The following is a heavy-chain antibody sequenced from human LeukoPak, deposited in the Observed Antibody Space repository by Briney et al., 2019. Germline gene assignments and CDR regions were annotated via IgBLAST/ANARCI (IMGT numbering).Heavy chain of an antibody. CDR2: ISTSGTYI. V-gene: IGHV3-21*01. CDR3: ARGRDGYNGDY. CDR1: GFTFTGSS. Sequence: KPGGSLRLSCAAPGFTFTGSSMNWVPKAPGKGLGWVSSISTSGTYIYYADSVKGRFTISRDNAKNSLDLQMDSLRAEDTAVYYCARGRDGYNGDYWGQGTLVTVSS. J-gene: IGHJ4*02. D-gene: IGHD5-24*01.